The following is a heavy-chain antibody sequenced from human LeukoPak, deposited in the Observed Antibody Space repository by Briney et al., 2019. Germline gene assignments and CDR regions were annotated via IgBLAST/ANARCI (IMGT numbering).Heavy chain of an antibody. D-gene: IGHD3-9*01. CDR1: GFTFSSYW. CDR3: ARVPHVLRYFDWYSV. V-gene: IGHV3-7*04. J-gene: IGHJ4*02. Sequence: PGXSLRLSCAASGFTFSSYWMSWVRQAPGKGLEWVANIKQDGSEKYYVDSVKGRFTISRDNAKNSLYLQMNSLRAEDTAVYYCARVPHVLRYFDWYSVWGQGTLVTVSS. CDR2: IKQDGSEK.